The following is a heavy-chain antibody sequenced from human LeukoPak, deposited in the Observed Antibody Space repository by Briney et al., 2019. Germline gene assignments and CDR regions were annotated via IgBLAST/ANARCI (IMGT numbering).Heavy chain of an antibody. CDR3: ATPLDYYDSSGYHQGGD. CDR2: ISSSSSYI. D-gene: IGHD3-22*01. V-gene: IGHV3-21*04. J-gene: IGHJ4*02. Sequence: GGSLRLSCAASGFTFSSYGMHWVRQAPGKGLEWVSSISSSSSYIYYADSVKGRFTISRDNAKNSLYLQMNSLRAGDTAVYYCATPLDYYDSSGYHQGGDWGQGTLVTVSS. CDR1: GFTFSSYG.